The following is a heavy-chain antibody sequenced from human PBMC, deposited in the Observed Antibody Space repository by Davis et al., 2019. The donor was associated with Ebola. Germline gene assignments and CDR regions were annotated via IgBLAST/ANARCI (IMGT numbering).Heavy chain of an antibody. CDR2: FDPEDGEA. CDR1: GYTLTELS. V-gene: IGHV1-24*01. CDR3: AAGGIGGGFDI. J-gene: IGHJ3*02. Sequence: AASVKVSCKASGYTLTELSIHWVRQVPGKGLEWMGNFDPEDGEAIYAQRFQDRVTMTEDTSTDTAYMELSSLRSEDTAIYYCAAGGIGGGFDIWGQGTMVTVSS. D-gene: IGHD2-15*01.